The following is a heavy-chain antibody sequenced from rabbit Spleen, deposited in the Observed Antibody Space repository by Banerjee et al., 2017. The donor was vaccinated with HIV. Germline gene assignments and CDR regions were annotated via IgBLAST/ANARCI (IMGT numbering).Heavy chain of an antibody. CDR1: RFSFSSSDY. CDR2: VYTGSSGNT. J-gene: IGHJ4*01. V-gene: IGHV1S45*01. Sequence: QEQLEESGGGLVQPEGSLTLTCKASRFSFSSSDYICWVRQAPGKGLEWIACVYTGSSGNTYYASWAKGRFAISKTSSTTVTLQMTDLTAADTATYFCARNNVGAPGYGHAIALWGPGTLV. D-gene: IGHD6-1*01. CDR3: ARNNVGAPGYGHAIAL.